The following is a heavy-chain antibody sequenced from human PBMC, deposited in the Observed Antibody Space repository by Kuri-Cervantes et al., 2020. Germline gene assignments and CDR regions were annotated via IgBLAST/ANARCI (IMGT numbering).Heavy chain of an antibody. V-gene: IGHV4-39*07. Sequence: SETLSLTCTVSGGSISSYYWSWIRQPPGKGLEWIGSIYYSGSTYYNPSLKSRVTISVDTSKNQFSLKLSSVTAADTAVYYCARTDPNYYGSGSLAFDIWGQGTMVTVSS. D-gene: IGHD3-10*01. CDR1: GGSISSYY. CDR3: ARTDPNYYGSGSLAFDI. J-gene: IGHJ3*02. CDR2: IYYSGST.